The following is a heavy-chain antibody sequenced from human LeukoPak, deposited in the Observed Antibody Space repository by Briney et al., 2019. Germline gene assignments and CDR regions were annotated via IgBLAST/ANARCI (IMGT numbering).Heavy chain of an antibody. CDR1: GFTFSSYW. CDR2: IKKDGSEE. CDR3: ARGSSAGASLRHDY. J-gene: IGHJ4*02. V-gene: IGHV3-7*01. D-gene: IGHD1-26*01. Sequence: GGSLSLSCAASGFTFSSYWMSWVRQAPGKELEWVANIKKDGSEESFVDSVKGRFTISRDNAKKSLYLQMNSLRAEDTAVYYCARGSSAGASLRHDYWGQGTLVTVSS.